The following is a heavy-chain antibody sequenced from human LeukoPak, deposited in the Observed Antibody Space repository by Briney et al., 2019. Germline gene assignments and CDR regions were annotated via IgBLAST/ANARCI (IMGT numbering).Heavy chain of an antibody. V-gene: IGHV4-59*12. Sequence: SETLSLTCTVSGGSISSYYWSSIRQPPGGGLEWIGYIYYSGSTNYNPSLTSRVTISVDTSKNQFSLKLSSVTAADTAVYYCATRRQSGHHYYYMDVWGKGTTVTVSS. J-gene: IGHJ6*03. D-gene: IGHD1-1*01. CDR3: ATRRQSGHHYYYMDV. CDR1: GGSISSYY. CDR2: IYYSGST.